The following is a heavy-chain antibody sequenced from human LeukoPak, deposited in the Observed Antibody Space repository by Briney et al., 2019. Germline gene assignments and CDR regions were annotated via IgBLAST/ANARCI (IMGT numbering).Heavy chain of an antibody. Sequence: KASETLSLTCTVSGGSISSSSYYWGWIRQPPGKGLEWIGSIYYSGSTYYNPSLKSRVTISVDTSKNQFSLKLSSVTAADTAMYYCAREVADYGGYYYYHYMDVWGKGTTVTISS. CDR3: AREVADYGGYYYYHYMDV. CDR2: IYYSGST. J-gene: IGHJ6*03. CDR1: GGSISSSSYY. V-gene: IGHV4-39*07. D-gene: IGHD4-23*01.